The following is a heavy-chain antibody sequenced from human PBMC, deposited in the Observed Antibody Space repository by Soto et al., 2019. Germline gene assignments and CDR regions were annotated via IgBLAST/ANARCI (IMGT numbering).Heavy chain of an antibody. V-gene: IGHV4-31*03. CDR1: GGSISRGGYY. CDR3: ARDPAP. Sequence: SETLSLTCTVSGGSISRGGYYWSWIRQNPGKGLEWIGYTYNSVNTYYNPSLKSRVTISVDTSKNQFSLKLTSVTAADAAVYYCARDPAPWGQGTLVTSP. CDR2: TYNSVNT. J-gene: IGHJ5*02.